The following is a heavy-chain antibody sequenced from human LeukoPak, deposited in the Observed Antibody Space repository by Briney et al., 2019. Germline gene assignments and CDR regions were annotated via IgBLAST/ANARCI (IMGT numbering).Heavy chain of an antibody. D-gene: IGHD6-13*01. J-gene: IGHJ6*03. V-gene: IGHV3-11*04. CDR2: ISSSGSTI. Sequence: SGGSLRLSCAASGFTFSDYYMSWIRQAPGKGLEWVSYISSSGSTIYYADSVKGRFTISRDNAKNSLYLQMNSLRAEDTAVYYCARTPRRSWYRVGYYMDVWGKGTTVTISS. CDR1: GFTFSDYY. CDR3: ARTPRRSWYRVGYYMDV.